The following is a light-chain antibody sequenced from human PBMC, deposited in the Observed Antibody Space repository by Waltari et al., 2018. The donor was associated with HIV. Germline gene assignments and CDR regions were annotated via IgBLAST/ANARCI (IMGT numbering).Light chain of an antibody. J-gene: IGLJ3*02. V-gene: IGLV2-23*02. Sequence: QSALTQPASVSGSPGQAITISCTGTSSDVGSYDLGSRYQQHPDNAPKLMIFQVNKRPSGVSNRFSGSKSGNTASLTISGLQAEDEADYYCCSYGGSSTYMVFGGGTKLTVL. CDR1: SSDVGSYDL. CDR2: QVN. CDR3: CSYGGSSTYMV.